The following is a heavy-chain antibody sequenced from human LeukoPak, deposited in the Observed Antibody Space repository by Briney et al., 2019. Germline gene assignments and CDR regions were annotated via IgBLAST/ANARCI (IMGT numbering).Heavy chain of an antibody. J-gene: IGHJ4*02. D-gene: IGHD3-16*01. CDR3: AKDKTLYVWERLFDY. Sequence: GGSLRLSCAASGFTFSSYAMHWVRQAPGKGLEYVSAISSNGGSTYYANSVKGRFTISRDNSKNTLYLQMNSLRAEDTAVYYCAKDKTLYVWERLFDYWGQGTLVTVSS. CDR1: GFTFSSYA. CDR2: ISSNGGST. V-gene: IGHV3-64*01.